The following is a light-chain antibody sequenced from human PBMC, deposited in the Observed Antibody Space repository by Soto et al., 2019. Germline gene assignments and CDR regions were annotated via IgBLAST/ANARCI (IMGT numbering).Light chain of an antibody. CDR1: SSDVGSYNL. CDR2: EVS. J-gene: IGLJ1*01. V-gene: IGLV2-23*02. CDR3: CSYAGVRILDV. Sequence: QSALTQPASVSGSPGQSITISCTGTSSDVGSYNLVSWYQQHPGKAPKLMIYEVSKRPSGVSNRFSGSKSGNTASLTISGLQAEDEADYYCCSYAGVRILDVFGIGTKVTVL.